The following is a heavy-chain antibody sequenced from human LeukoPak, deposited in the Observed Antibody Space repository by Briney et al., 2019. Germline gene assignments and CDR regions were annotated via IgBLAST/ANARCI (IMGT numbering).Heavy chain of an antibody. CDR2: FDPEDGET. V-gene: IGHV1-24*01. Sequence: ASVKVSCKVSGYTLTELSMHWVRQAPGKGLEWMGGFDPEDGETIYAQKFQGRVTMTEDTSTDTAYMELSSLRSEDTAVYYCATGYGSGRCEGYWGQGTLVTVSS. CDR3: ATGYGSGRCEGY. D-gene: IGHD3-10*01. J-gene: IGHJ4*02. CDR1: GYTLTELS.